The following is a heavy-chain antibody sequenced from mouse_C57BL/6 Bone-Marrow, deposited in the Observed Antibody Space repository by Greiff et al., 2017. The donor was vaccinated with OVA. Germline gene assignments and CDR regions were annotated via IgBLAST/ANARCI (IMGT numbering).Heavy chain of an antibody. CDR2: INPSNGGT. Sequence: VQLQQPGTELVKPGASVKLSCKASGYTFTSYWMHWVKQRPGQGLEWIGNINPSNGGTNYNEKFKSKATLTVDKSSSTAYMQLSSLTSEDSAVYYCAREGLNWYWYFDVWGTGTTVTVSS. J-gene: IGHJ1*03. D-gene: IGHD4-1*01. CDR3: AREGLNWYWYFDV. CDR1: GYTFTSYW. V-gene: IGHV1-53*01.